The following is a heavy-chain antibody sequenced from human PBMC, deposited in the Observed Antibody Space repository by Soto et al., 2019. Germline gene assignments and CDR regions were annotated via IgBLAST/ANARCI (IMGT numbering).Heavy chain of an antibody. CDR2: LYYSGST. V-gene: IGHV4-30-4*01. D-gene: IGHD3-22*01. Sequence: SETLSLPCTVSGGAISTGDSDWSSIRQPTGKGGGWIGYLYYSGSTYYNPSLKSRVTISVDTSKNQFSLKLSSVTAAATAVYCGARGIMIVGGMDYWGQGTMVTVSS. CDR3: ARGIMIVGGMDY. J-gene: IGHJ4*02. CDR1: GGAISTGDSD.